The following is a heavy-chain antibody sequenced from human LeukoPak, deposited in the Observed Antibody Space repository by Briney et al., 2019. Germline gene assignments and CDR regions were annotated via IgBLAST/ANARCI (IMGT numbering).Heavy chain of an antibody. CDR2: ISGSGGST. CDR1: GFTFSSYA. CDR3: AKGPYSSGWYYFDY. J-gene: IGHJ4*02. Sequence: PGGSLRLSCAASGFTFSSYAMSWVRQAPGKGLEWVSAISGSGGSTYYADSVKGRFTISRGNSKNTLYLQMNSLRAEDTAVYYCAKGPYSSGWYYFDYWGQGTLVTVSS. V-gene: IGHV3-23*01. D-gene: IGHD6-19*01.